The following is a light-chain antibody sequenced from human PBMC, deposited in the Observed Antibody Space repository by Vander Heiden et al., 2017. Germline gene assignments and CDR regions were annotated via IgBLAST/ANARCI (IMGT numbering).Light chain of an antibody. CDR1: SGDIGRFIL. Sequence: QSALTLPASVSGPPGQPITITFTATSGDIGRFILVSWYRQSPGKAPKLIISEVTERPSGVSSRFSGSKSGYTASLTISGLQPEDEADYYCCSYAGTGTYIVFGGGTKLTVL. CDR2: EVT. V-gene: IGLV2-23*02. J-gene: IGLJ2*01. CDR3: CSYAGTGTYIV.